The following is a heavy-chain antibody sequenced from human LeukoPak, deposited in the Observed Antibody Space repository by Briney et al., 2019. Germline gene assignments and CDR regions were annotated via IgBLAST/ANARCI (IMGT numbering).Heavy chain of an antibody. CDR1: GFTFSSYS. Sequence: GGSLRLSCAASGFTFSSYSMNWVRQAPGKGLEWVSLISSSSSYIYYADSVKGRFTISRDNAKNSLYLQMNSLRAEDTAVYYCARDSVAYSGYDLGAFDIWGQGTMVTVSS. CDR2: ISSSSSYI. V-gene: IGHV3-21*01. CDR3: ARDSVAYSGYDLGAFDI. J-gene: IGHJ3*02. D-gene: IGHD5-12*01.